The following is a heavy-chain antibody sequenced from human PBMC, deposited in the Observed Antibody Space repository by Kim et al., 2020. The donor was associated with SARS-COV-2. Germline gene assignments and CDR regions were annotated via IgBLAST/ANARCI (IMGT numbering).Heavy chain of an antibody. Sequence: SETLSLTCAVSGGSISSSNWWSWVRQPPGKGLEWIGEIYHSGSTNYNPSLKSRVTISVDKSKNQFSLKLSSVTAADTAVYYCARDLGSMGIAAAGTGSSGWYDYWGQGTLVTVSS. CDR2: IYHSGST. CDR3: ARDLGSMGIAAAGTGSSGWYDY. CDR1: GGSISSSNW. D-gene: IGHD6-13*01. V-gene: IGHV4-4*02. J-gene: IGHJ4*02.